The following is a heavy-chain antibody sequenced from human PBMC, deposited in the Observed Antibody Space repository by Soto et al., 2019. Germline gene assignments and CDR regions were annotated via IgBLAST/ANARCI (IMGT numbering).Heavy chain of an antibody. CDR2: ISSSSSTI. CDR1: GFTFSSYS. V-gene: IGHV3-48*02. CDR3: ARDRKAARPGGTHYYYYGMDV. Sequence: AGGSLRLSCAASGFTFSSYSMNWVRQAPGKGLEWVSYISSSSSTIYYADSVKGRFTISRDNAKNSLYLQMNSLRDEDTAVYYCARDRKAARPGGTHYYYYGMDVWGQGTTVTVSS. J-gene: IGHJ6*02. D-gene: IGHD6-6*01.